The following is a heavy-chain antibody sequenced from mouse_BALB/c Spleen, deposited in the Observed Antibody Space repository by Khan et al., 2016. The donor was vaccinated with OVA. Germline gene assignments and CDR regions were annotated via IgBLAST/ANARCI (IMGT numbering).Heavy chain of an antibody. Sequence: QIQLVQSGPELKKPGETVKISCKASGYTFTNYGMNWVKQAPGKGLKWMGWINTYTGEPTYADDFKGRFVFSLETSASTAYLQISNLKNEDMSTYFCAIISSDWYSDFWGAGTTVTVSS. CDR1: GYTFTNYG. J-gene: IGHJ1*01. CDR2: INTYTGEP. CDR3: AIISSDWYSDF. D-gene: IGHD6-2*01. V-gene: IGHV9-1*02.